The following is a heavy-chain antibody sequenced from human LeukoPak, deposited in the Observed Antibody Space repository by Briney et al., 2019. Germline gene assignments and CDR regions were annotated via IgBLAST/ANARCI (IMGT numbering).Heavy chain of an antibody. D-gene: IGHD3-22*01. J-gene: IGHJ4*02. CDR1: GGSISSYY. V-gene: IGHV4-59*01. Sequence: SETLSLTCTVSGGSISSYYWSWIRQPPGKGLEWIGYIYYSGSTNYNPSLKSRVTISVDTSKNQFSLKLSSVTAADTAVYYCARESGRDYYDSSIDYWGQGTLVTVSS. CDR2: IYYSGST. CDR3: ARESGRDYYDSSIDY.